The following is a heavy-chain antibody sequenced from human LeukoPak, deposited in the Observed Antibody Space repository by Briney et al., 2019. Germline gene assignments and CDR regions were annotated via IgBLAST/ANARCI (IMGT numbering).Heavy chain of an antibody. CDR1: GFTFSSYA. CDR2: ISGSGGGT. V-gene: IGHV3-23*01. J-gene: IGHJ3*01. D-gene: IGHD2-15*01. CDR3: TRGGGHCGGGGCRSYDAFDF. Sequence: GGSLRLSCAASGFTFSSYAMSWVRQAPGKGLEWVSAISGSGGGTYYADSVKGRFTISRDISKNTLYLQMNSLRADDTAVYYCTRGGGHCGGGGCRSYDAFDFWGQGTMVSVSS.